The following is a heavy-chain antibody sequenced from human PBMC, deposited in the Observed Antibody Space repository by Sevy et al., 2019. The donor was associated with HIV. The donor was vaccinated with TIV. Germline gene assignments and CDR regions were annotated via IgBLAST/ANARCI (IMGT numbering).Heavy chain of an antibody. CDR2: ITSAANI. CDR1: GFTISNYA. D-gene: IGHD6-13*01. J-gene: IGHJ4*02. CDR3: AKIDSSSWSFDY. V-gene: IGHV3-23*01. Sequence: WGSLRLSCAASGFTISNYAMSWVRQAPGKGLEWVSTITSAANIYYADSAKGRFTISRDNAKNTLYMQVNSLRAEDTAVYFCAKIDSSSWSFDYWGQGTLVTVSS.